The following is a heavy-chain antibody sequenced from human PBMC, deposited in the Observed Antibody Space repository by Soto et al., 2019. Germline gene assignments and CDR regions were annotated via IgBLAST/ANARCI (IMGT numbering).Heavy chain of an antibody. V-gene: IGHV3-33*01. CDR3: ARDLWGGPAAFDY. CDR2: IWYDGSNK. Sequence: QVQLVESGGGVVQPGRSLRLSCVASGFGFNSYGMHWVRQAPGKGLEWVAVIWYDGSNKYYADSVKGRFTISRDNSKNTLYLQMNSLRAEDTAVYYCARDLWGGPAAFDYWGQGTLVTVSS. D-gene: IGHD2-2*01. CDR1: GFGFNSYG. J-gene: IGHJ4*02.